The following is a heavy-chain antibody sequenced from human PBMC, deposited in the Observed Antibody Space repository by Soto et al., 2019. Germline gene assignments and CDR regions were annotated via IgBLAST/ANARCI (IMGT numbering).Heavy chain of an antibody. CDR2: IYHSGST. CDR3: ARASGDLGYCSGGSCYSWFDP. CDR1: GGSISSSNW. J-gene: IGHJ5*02. Sequence: SETLSLTCAVSGGSISSSNWWSWVRQPPGKGLEWIGEIYHSGSTNYNPSLKSRVTISGDKAKNQLALKLSSVTAADTAVYYSARASGDLGYCSGGSCYSWFDPWGQGTLVTVS. D-gene: IGHD2-15*01. V-gene: IGHV4-4*02.